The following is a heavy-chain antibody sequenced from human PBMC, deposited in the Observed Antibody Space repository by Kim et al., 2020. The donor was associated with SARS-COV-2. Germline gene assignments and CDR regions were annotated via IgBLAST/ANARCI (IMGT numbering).Heavy chain of an antibody. J-gene: IGHJ5*02. V-gene: IGHV4-39*01. Sequence: SETLSLTCTVSGGSISSSSYYWGWIRQPPGKGLEWIGSIYYSGSTYYNPSLKSRVTISVDTSKNQFSLKLSSVTAADTAVYYCARHYKEGWFDPWGQGTLVTVSS. D-gene: IGHD1-1*01. CDR3: ARHYKEGWFDP. CDR1: GGSISSSSYY. CDR2: IYYSGST.